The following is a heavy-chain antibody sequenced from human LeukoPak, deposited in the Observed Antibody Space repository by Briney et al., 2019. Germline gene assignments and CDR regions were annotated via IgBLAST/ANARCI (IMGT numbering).Heavy chain of an antibody. CDR3: AGEGALRAVGYDCCCMDV. J-gene: IGHJ6*03. CDR1: GGSISSSSYY. V-gene: IGHV4-39*07. D-gene: IGHD1-26*01. Sequence: SETLSLTCTVSGGSISSSSYYWGWIRQPPGKGLEWIGSIYYSGSTYYNPSLKSRVTISLDTSKNQFSLKLSSVTAADTAVYYGAGEGALRAVGYDCCCMDVWCRGTTVTVSS. CDR2: IYYSGST.